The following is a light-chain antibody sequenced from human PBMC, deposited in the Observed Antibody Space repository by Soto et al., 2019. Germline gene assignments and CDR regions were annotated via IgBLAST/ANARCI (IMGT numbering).Light chain of an antibody. CDR1: SSDEGGYNY. V-gene: IGLV2-14*01. CDR3: SSYTSSSTLYV. J-gene: IGLJ1*01. CDR2: DVS. Sequence: QSALTQPASVSGSPGQSITISCTGTSSDEGGYNYVSWYQQHPGKAPKLMIYDVSNRPSGVSNRFSGSKPGNTASLTISGLQAEDEAGYYCSSYTSSSTLYVFGTGTKVT.